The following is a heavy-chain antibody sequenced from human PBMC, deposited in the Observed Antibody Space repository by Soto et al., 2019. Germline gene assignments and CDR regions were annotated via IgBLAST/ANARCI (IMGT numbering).Heavy chain of an antibody. V-gene: IGHV3-23*01. CDR2: ISGSGGST. CDR3: AKDKRITIFGVVNDYYYYYMDV. Sequence: GGSLRLSCAASGFTFSSYAMSWVRQAPGKGLEWVSAISGSGGSTYYADSVKGRFIISRDNSKNTLYLQMNSLRAEDTAVYYCAKDKRITIFGVVNDYYYYYMDVWGKGTTVTVSS. D-gene: IGHD3-3*01. J-gene: IGHJ6*03. CDR1: GFTFSSYA.